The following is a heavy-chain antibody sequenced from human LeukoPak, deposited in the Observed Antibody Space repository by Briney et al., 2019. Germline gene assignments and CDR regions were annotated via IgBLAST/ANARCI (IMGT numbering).Heavy chain of an antibody. Sequence: PSETLSLTCTVSGVSISTHYWSWFRQPAGKGLEWIGRLYASGPTNYNPSLKSRVTMSVDTSKNQLSLNVNSVTVADTAVYFCARHTRMWGYFDYWGQGTLVAVSS. D-gene: IGHD1-26*01. CDR2: LYASGPT. J-gene: IGHJ4*02. V-gene: IGHV4-4*07. CDR3: ARHTRMWGYFDY. CDR1: GVSISTHY.